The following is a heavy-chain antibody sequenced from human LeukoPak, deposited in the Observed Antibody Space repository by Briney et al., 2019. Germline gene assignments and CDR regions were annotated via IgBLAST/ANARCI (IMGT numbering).Heavy chain of an antibody. J-gene: IGHJ4*02. CDR3: ARVGTFFDSSGYYNLGQSYYFDY. D-gene: IGHD3-22*01. CDR2: IYYSGST. Sequence: KPSETLSLTCTVSGGSISSYYWSWIRQPPGKGLEWIGYIYYSGSTNYNPSLKSRVTISVDTSKNQFSLKLSSVTAADTAVYYCARVGTFFDSSGYYNLGQSYYFDYWGQGTLVTVSS. V-gene: IGHV4-59*01. CDR1: GGSISSYY.